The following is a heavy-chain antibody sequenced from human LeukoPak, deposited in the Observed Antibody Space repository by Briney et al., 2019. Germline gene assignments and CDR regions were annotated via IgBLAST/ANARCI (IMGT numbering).Heavy chain of an antibody. CDR3: ARDRDSSGWFDFDY. V-gene: IGHV1-69*01. CDR1: GGTFISYA. Sequence: SVKVSCKASGGTFISYAISWVRQAPGQGLEWMGGIIPIFGTANYAQKFQGRVTITADESTSTAYMELSSLRSEDTAVYYCARDRDSSGWFDFDYWGQGTLVTVSS. D-gene: IGHD6-19*01. J-gene: IGHJ4*02. CDR2: IIPIFGTA.